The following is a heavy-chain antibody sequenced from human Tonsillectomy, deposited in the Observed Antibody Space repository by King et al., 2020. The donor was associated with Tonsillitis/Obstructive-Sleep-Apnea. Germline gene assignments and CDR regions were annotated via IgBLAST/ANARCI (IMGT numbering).Heavy chain of an antibody. Sequence: QLQESGPGLVKPSETLSLTCPVSGGSIRSSSYYWGWIRQPPGKGLEWIGSIYYSGSTYYNPSLKSRDTISVDTSKNQFSLKLSSVTAADTAVYYCARHPSTTVVPFDYWGQGTLVTVSS. CDR1: GGSIRSSSYY. J-gene: IGHJ4*02. CDR3: ARHPSTTVVPFDY. D-gene: IGHD4-23*01. CDR2: IYYSGST. V-gene: IGHV4-39*01.